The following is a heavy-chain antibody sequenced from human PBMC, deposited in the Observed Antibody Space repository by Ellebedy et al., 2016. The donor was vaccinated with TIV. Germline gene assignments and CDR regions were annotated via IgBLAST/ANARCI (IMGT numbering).Heavy chain of an antibody. CDR1: GFTFSGYG. Sequence: GESLKISCAASGFTFSGYGMHWVRQAPGKGLEWVAFIRHDESYKYHADSVEGRFTISRDNSKNTLYLQMNSLRAEDTAVYYCARGFYITVATVDYWGQGNLVTVSS. CDR2: IRHDESYK. J-gene: IGHJ4*02. D-gene: IGHD4-17*01. CDR3: ARGFYITVATVDY. V-gene: IGHV3-30*02.